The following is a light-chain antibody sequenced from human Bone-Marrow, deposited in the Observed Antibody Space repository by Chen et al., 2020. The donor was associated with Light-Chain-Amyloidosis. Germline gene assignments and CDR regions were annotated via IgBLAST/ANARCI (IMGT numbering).Light chain of an antibody. J-gene: IGKJ4*01. CDR1: QTISSNY. CDR2: GSS. CDR3: DQYGTSPLS. Sequence: EIVLTQSPGTLSLSPGEGANLSCRASQTISSNYLTWYQQKYGQAPRLLIYGSSSRATGIPDKFTGSRSGEGFTLTVTSLEPEDYGICYCDQYGTSPLSFGGGTEVGI. V-gene: IGKV3-20*01.